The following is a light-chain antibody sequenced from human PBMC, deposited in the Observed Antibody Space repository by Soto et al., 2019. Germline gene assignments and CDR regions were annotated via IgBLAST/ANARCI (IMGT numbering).Light chain of an antibody. CDR3: QQRNNWPPFT. J-gene: IGKJ5*01. CDR1: QSVSSY. Sequence: EHVLTQSPDKLSLSPGERATLSCRASQSVSSYLAWYQQKPGQAPRLLIYDASNRATGIPARFSGSGSGTEFTLTISSLQPEDFAVYYCQQRNNWPPFTFGQGTRLEIK. CDR2: DAS. V-gene: IGKV3-11*01.